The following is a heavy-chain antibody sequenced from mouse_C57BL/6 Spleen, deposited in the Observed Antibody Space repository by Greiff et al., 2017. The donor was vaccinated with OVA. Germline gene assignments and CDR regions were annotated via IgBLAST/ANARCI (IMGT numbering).Heavy chain of an antibody. Sequence: EVKLMESGAELVRPGASVKLSCTASGFNIKDDYMHWVKQRPEQGLEWIGWIDPENGDTEYASKFQGKATITADTSSNTAYLQLSSLTSEDTAVYYCTTPGTGYFDVWGTGTTVTVSS. D-gene: IGHD4-1*01. CDR1: GFNIKDDY. CDR2: IDPENGDT. CDR3: TTPGTGYFDV. J-gene: IGHJ1*03. V-gene: IGHV14-4*01.